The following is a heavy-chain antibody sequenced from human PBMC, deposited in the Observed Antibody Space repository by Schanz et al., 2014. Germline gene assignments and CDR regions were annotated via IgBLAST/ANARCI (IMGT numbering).Heavy chain of an antibody. V-gene: IGHV3-23*04. J-gene: IGHJ3*02. CDR3: ARKMKLGVYGGKGHDSLDI. CDR1: GFTFDKYA. CDR2: ISGSGGST. D-gene: IGHD4-17*01. Sequence: EVQLVESGGGLVQPGKSLRLSCAASGFTFDKYAMHWVRQAPGKGLEWVSAISGSGGSTYYADSVTGRFTISRDNAKNTLYLQMNTLRAEDTAVYYCARKMKLGVYGGKGHDSLDIWGQGTMVTVSS.